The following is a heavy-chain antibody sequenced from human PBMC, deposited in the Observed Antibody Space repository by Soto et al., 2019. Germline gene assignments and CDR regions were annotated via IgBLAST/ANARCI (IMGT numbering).Heavy chain of an antibody. CDR3: ARTPGIAVAQLPFDY. CDR1: GGTFSSYA. V-gene: IGHV1-69*13. D-gene: IGHD6-19*01. CDR2: IIPIFGTA. J-gene: IGHJ4*02. Sequence: PSVKVSCKASGGTFSSYAISWVRQAPGQGLEWMGGIIPIFGTANYAQKFQGRVTITADESTSTAYMELSSLRSEDTAVYYCARTPGIAVAQLPFDYWGQGTLVTVSS.